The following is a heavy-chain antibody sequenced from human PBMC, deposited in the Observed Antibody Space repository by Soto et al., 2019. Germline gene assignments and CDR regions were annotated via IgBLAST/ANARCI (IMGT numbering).Heavy chain of an antibody. CDR1: VYPSSSGYY. CDR3: ARNSYYDFWSGYQRGFDF. CDR2: LYHSGST. D-gene: IGHD3-3*01. J-gene: IGHJ4*02. Sequence: SETLSLTCAVPVYPSSSGYYWGCIRQSPGKGLEWIGSLYHSGSTYYNPSLKSRVTISVDSSKNQFSLKLSSVTAADTAVYYCARNSYYDFWSGYQRGFDFWGQGTLVTVSS. V-gene: IGHV4-38-2*01.